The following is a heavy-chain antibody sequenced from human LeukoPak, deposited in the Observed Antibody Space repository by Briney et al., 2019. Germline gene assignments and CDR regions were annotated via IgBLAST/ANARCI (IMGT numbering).Heavy chain of an antibody. V-gene: IGHV3-15*07. J-gene: IGHJ5*02. Sequence: PGGSLRLSCATSGFTFSNAWMNWVRQAPGKGLEWVGRIRSNSDGGTIDYAAPVKGRFTLSRDDSKTTLYLQMNSLQTEDTAVYYCATDFYDSTWGQGTLVTVFS. CDR1: GFTFSNAW. D-gene: IGHD3-22*01. CDR3: ATDFYDST. CDR2: IRSNSDGGTI.